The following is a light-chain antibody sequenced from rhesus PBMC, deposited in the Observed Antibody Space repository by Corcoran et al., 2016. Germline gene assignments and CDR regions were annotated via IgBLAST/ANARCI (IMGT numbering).Light chain of an antibody. CDR2: GAS. CDR1: QSVSSY. J-gene: IGKJ2*01. V-gene: IGKV3-24*03. Sequence: EIVMTQSPATLSLSPGERATLSCRASQSVSSYLTWYQQKPGQPPRLLFYGASTRATGIQARFSGSGSGTEFTLTIRGLEVEDVGVYFCLQTSKWPYTFGQGPKWRSN. CDR3: LQTSKWPYT.